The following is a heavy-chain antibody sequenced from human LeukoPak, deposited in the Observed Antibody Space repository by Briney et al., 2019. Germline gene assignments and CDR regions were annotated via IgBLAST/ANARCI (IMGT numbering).Heavy chain of an antibody. CDR1: GYSISSGLY. CDR3: ARVHCSSSSCYLYDY. J-gene: IGHJ4*02. CDR2: IYHSGFT. Sequence: PSEILSLTCAVSGYSISSGLYWGWIRQPPGKGLEWIGSIYHSGFTYYNPSLKSRVTISVDTSKNQFSLKLSSVTAADTAVYYCARVHCSSSSCYLYDYWGQGTLVTVSP. D-gene: IGHD2-2*01. V-gene: IGHV4-38-2*01.